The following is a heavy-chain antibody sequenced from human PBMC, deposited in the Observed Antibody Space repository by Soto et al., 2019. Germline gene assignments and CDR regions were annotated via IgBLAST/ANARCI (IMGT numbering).Heavy chain of an antibody. CDR2: IVVGSGNT. D-gene: IGHD6-6*01. J-gene: IGHJ6*02. CDR1: GFTFTSSA. V-gene: IGHV1-58*01. CDR3: AADQGVGIAARPDHYYYYGMDV. Sequence: SVKVSCEASGFTFTSSAVQWVRRALGERLEWIGWIVVGSGNTNYAQKFQERVTITRDMSTSTAYMELSSLRSEDTAVYYCAADQGVGIAARPDHYYYYGMDVWGQGTTVTVSS.